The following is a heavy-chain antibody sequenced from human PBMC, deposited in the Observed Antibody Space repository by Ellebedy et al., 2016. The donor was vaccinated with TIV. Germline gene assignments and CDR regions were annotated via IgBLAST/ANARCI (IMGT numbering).Heavy chain of an antibody. CDR1: GFTFSSYG. CDR2: ISYDGSNK. Sequence: GGSLRLSXAASGFTFSSYGMHWVRQAPGKGLEWVAVISYDGSNKYYADSVKGRFTISRDNSKNTLYLQMNSLRAEDTAVYYCAKAPGVLATLDYWGQGTLVTVSS. J-gene: IGHJ4*02. CDR3: AKAPGVLATLDY. V-gene: IGHV3-30*18. D-gene: IGHD2-15*01.